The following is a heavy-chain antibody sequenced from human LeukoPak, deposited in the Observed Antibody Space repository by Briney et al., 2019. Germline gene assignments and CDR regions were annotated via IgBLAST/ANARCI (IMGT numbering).Heavy chain of an antibody. V-gene: IGHV1-69*04. CDR3: ARARISGRYYYYGMDV. D-gene: IGHD3-10*01. J-gene: IGHJ6*02. CDR1: GGTFSSYA. CDR2: IIPILGIA. Sequence: GASVKVSCKASGGTFSSYAISWVRQAPGQGLEWMGRIIPILGIANYAQKFQGRVTITADKSTSTAYMELSSLRSEDTAVYYCARARISGRYYYYGMDVWGQGTTVTVSS.